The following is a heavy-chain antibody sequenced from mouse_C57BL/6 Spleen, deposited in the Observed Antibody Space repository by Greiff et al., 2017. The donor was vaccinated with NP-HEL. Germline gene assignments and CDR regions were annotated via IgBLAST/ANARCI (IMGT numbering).Heavy chain of an antibody. CDR3: ARNTRGYFDV. D-gene: IGHD3-1*01. V-gene: IGHV1-69*01. CDR1: GYTFTSYW. J-gene: IGHJ1*03. Sequence: VQLQQSGAELVMPGASVKLSCKASGYTFTSYWMHWVKQRPGQGLEWIGEIDPSDSYTNYNQKFKGKSTLTVDKSSSTAYMQLISLTSEDSAVYYCARNTRGYFDVWGTGTTVTVSS. CDR2: IDPSDSYT.